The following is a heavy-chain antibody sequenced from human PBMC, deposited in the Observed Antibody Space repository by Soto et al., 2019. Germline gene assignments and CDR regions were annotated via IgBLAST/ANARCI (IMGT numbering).Heavy chain of an antibody. J-gene: IGHJ3*02. D-gene: IGHD2-15*01. CDR2: ISSSSSYI. Sequence: EVQLVESGGGLVKPGGSLRLSCAASGFTFSSYSMNWVRQAPGKGLEWVSSISSSSSYIYYADSVKGRFTISRDNAKNSLYLQMNSLRAEDTAVYYCARGPGGGKNAFDIWGQGTMVTVSS. V-gene: IGHV3-21*01. CDR3: ARGPGGGKNAFDI. CDR1: GFTFSSYS.